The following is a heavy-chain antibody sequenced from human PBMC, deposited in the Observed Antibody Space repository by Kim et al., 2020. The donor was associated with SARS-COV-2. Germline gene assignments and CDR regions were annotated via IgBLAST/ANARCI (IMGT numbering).Heavy chain of an antibody. V-gene: IGHV5-51*01. CDR3: IVGPIGQLRMLDWFAEY. J-gene: IGHJ1*01. D-gene: IGHD3-10*01. CDR2: IYPDDSET. Sequence: GESLKISCKGSGYSFTSYWIGWVRQMPGKGLEWMGIIYPDDSETRYSPSFQGQVTISADKSISTAYVQWSSLKAADTGTVYCIVGPIGQLRMLDWFAEYWGQGTLVTVSS. CDR1: GYSFTSYW.